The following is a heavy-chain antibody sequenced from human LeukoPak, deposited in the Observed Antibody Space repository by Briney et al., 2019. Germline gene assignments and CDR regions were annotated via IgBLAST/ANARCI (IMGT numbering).Heavy chain of an antibody. J-gene: IGHJ6*02. D-gene: IGHD6-13*01. CDR3: ARDTDSSSWYGYYYYYGMDV. V-gene: IGHV1-2*06. CDR1: GYTFTGYY. CDR2: INPNSGGT. Sequence: ASVKVSCKASGYTFTGYYMHWVRQDPGQGLEWMGRINPNSGGTNYAQKFQGRVTMTRDTSISTAYMELSSLRSEDTAVYYCARDTDSSSWYGYYYYYGMDVWGQGTTVTVSS.